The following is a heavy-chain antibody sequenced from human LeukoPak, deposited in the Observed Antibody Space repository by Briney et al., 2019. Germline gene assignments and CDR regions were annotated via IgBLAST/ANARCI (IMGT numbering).Heavy chain of an antibody. CDR3: ARRGPYNWNEENNWFDP. CDR1: GASISSYY. CDR2: IYYSRST. Sequence: PSETLSLTCTVSGASISSYYWSWIRQPPGKGLEWIGYIYYSRSTNYNPSLKSRVTISVDTSKNQFSLKLSSVTAADTAVYYCARRGPYNWNEENNWFDPWGQGTLVTVSS. D-gene: IGHD1-20*01. J-gene: IGHJ5*02. V-gene: IGHV4-59*08.